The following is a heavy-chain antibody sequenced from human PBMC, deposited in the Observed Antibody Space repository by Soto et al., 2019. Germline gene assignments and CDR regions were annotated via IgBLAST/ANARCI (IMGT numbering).Heavy chain of an antibody. D-gene: IGHD6-19*01. CDR1: GFTFSSFA. J-gene: IGHJ4*02. Sequence: EVHLLESGGGLVQPGGSLRLSCAASGFTFSSFAMSWVRQAPGKGLEWVSAIGSSGGSTYYADSVKGRFTISRDNSKNTLYLQMNSLRAEDTAVYYCAKDLIYGYNSGRPFDSWGQGTLVTVSS. V-gene: IGHV3-23*01. CDR3: AKDLIYGYNSGRPFDS. CDR2: IGSSGGST.